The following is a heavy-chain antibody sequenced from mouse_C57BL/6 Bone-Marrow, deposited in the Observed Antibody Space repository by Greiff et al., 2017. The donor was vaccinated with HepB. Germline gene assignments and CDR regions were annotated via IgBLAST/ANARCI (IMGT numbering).Heavy chain of an antibody. D-gene: IGHD1-1*01. CDR1: GFTFSSYA. J-gene: IGHJ2*01. CDR3: ARPYYYGSSSYYFDY. Sequence: EVQGVESGGGLVKPGGSLKLSCAASGFTFSSYAMSWVRQTPEKRLEWVATISDGGSYTYYPDNVKGRFTISRDNAKKNLYLQMSHLKSEDTAMYYCARPYYYGSSSYYFDYWGQGTTLTVSS. CDR2: ISDGGSYT. V-gene: IGHV5-4*01.